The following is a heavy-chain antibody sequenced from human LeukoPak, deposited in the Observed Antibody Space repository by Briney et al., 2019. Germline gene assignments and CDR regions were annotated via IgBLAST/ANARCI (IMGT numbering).Heavy chain of an antibody. CDR2: ISSSSSYI. CDR1: GFTFWSYC. V-gene: IGHV3-21*01. J-gene: IGHJ6*03. Sequence: GGSLRLSCAVSGFTFWSYCMNWVRQAPGKGLEWVSFISSSSSYIYYADSVKGRFTISRDNAKNSLYLQMRSLRAEDSAIYYCARDPPLVSGPIYYYYYIDVWGKGTTVTVSS. CDR3: ARDPPLVSGPIYYYYYIDV. D-gene: IGHD5/OR15-5a*01.